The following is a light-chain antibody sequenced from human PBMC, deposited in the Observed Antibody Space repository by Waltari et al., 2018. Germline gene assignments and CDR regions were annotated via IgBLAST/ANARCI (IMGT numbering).Light chain of an antibody. CDR3: QSYDLSLSGSRV. J-gene: IGLJ3*02. V-gene: IGLV1-40*01. CDR2: DNN. Sequence: QSVLTQPPSVSGAPGQRVTISCTGSSSNIGAGYAVHWYQQLPGTAPKLTIYDNNNRPSGVPDRFSGSKSGTSASLAITGLQAEDEADYYCQSYDLSLSGSRVFGGGTKLTVL. CDR1: SSNIGAGYA.